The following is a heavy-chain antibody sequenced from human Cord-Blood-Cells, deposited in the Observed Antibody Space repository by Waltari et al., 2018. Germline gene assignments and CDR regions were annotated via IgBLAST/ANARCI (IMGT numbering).Heavy chain of an antibody. CDR2: IYYSGST. CDR3: ASRPKPWFGELPQAGY. J-gene: IGHJ4*02. Sequence: QLQLQESGPGLVKPSETLSLTCTVSGGSISSSSYYWGWSRQPPGKGLEWIGSIYYSGSTYYNPSLKRRVPISVDTSKNQFPLKLSSVSATDTAVYYCASRPKPWFGELPQAGYWGQGTLVTVSS. D-gene: IGHD3-10*01. V-gene: IGHV4-39*01. CDR1: GGSISSSSYY.